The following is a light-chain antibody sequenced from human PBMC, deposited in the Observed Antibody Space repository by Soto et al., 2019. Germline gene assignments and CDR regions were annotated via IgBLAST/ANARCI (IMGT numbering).Light chain of an antibody. J-gene: IGKJ2*01. V-gene: IGKV3-15*01. CDR3: QQYNSAPHA. CDR1: QSVGAR. Sequence: EVVMTQSPATLSVSPWERATLSCRASQSVGARLAWYQQKPGQPPRLLMYTTSIRASGVPPRFSGSGSGTEFTLTISSLQSEDFAVYYCQQYNSAPHAFGQGTKLEIK. CDR2: TTS.